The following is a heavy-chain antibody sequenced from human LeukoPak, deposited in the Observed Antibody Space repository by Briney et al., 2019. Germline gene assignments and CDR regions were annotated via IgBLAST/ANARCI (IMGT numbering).Heavy chain of an antibody. CDR3: AKLSGIAVAGDFDY. CDR1: GFTFDDYA. D-gene: IGHD6-19*01. CDR2: ISWNSGSI. Sequence: PGGSLRLSCAASGFTFDDYAMHWVRQAPGKGLEWVSGISWNSGSIGYADSVKGRFTISRDNAKNSLYLQMNSLRAEDTALYYCAKLSGIAVAGDFDYWGQGTLVTVSS. J-gene: IGHJ4*02. V-gene: IGHV3-9*01.